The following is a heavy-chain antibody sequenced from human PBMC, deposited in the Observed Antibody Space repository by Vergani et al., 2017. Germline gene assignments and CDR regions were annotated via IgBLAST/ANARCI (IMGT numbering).Heavy chain of an antibody. CDR2: ITPFNGNT. Sequence: QMQLVQSGAEVKKTGSSVKVSCKASGYTFTYRYLHWVRQAPGQALEWMGWITPFNGNTNYAQKFQDRVTITRDRSMSTAYMELSSLRSDDTAMYYCAXAESMTSCINSVCITPETGSWFDPWGQGTLVTVSS. D-gene: IGHD2-2*01. J-gene: IGHJ5*02. CDR3: AXAESMTSCINSVCITPETGSWFDP. CDR1: GYTFTYRY. V-gene: IGHV1-45*02.